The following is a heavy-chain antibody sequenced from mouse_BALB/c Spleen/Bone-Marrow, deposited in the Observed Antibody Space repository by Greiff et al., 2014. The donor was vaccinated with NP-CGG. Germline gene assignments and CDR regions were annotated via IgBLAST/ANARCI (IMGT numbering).Heavy chain of an antibody. CDR1: GFTFGDFY. Sequence: EVKVAESGGGLVKPGGSLKLSCAASGFTFGDFYMFWFRQTPEKRLEWVATISNGGTYTYYPDSVKGRFTISRDNAKNNLYLQMSSLKSEDTAMYYCARSGERYGAMDYWGQGTSVTVTS. CDR2: ISNGGTYT. D-gene: IGHD1-1*02. J-gene: IGHJ4*01. CDR3: ARSGERYGAMDY. V-gene: IGHV5-4*02.